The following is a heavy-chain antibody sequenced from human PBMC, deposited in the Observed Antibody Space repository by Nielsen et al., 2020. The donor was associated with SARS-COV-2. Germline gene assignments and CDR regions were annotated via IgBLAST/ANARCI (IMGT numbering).Heavy chain of an antibody. D-gene: IGHD6-19*01. J-gene: IGHJ4*02. CDR3: ARGRYSSGWYSGEYYFDY. CDR2: INHSGST. CDR1: GGSFSGYY. Sequence: SETLSLTCVVYGGSFSGYYWSWIRQPPGKGLEWIGEINHSGSTNYNPSLKSRVTISVDTSKNQFSLKLSSVTAADTAVYYCARGRYSSGWYSGEYYFDYWGQGTLVTVSS. V-gene: IGHV4-34*01.